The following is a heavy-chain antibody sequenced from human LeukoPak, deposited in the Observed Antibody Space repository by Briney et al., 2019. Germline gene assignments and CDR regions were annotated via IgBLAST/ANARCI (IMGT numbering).Heavy chain of an antibody. D-gene: IGHD5-18*01. CDR2: IYTSGST. Sequence: PSETLSLTCTVSGGPISSYYWSWIRQPAGKGLEWIGRIYTSGSTNYNPSLKSRVTMSVDTSKNQFSLRLSSVTAADTAVYYCARESQLWAAIDYWGQGTLVTVSS. J-gene: IGHJ4*02. CDR1: GGPISSYY. CDR3: ARESQLWAAIDY. V-gene: IGHV4-4*07.